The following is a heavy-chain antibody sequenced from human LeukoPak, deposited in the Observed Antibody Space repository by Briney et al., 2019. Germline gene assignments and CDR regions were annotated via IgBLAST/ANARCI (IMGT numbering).Heavy chain of an antibody. Sequence: PSEALSLTCTVSGGSISSGSYYWSWIRQPAGKGLEWIGRIYTSGSTYYNPSLKSRVTISVDTSKNQFSLKLSSVTAADTAVYYCAREGEEMATIPFSFDYWGQGTLVTVSS. CDR3: AREGEEMATIPFSFDY. CDR1: GGSISSGSYY. D-gene: IGHD5-24*01. V-gene: IGHV4-61*02. J-gene: IGHJ4*02. CDR2: IYTSGST.